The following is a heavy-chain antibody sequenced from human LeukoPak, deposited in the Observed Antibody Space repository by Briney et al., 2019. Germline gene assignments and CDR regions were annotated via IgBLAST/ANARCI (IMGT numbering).Heavy chain of an antibody. D-gene: IGHD2-2*01. CDR2: ISYDGSNK. J-gene: IGHJ5*02. CDR3: ARVGVPAALLGWFDP. CDR1: GFTFSSYG. V-gene: IGHV3-30*03. Sequence: PGGSLRLSCAASGFTFSSYGMHWVRQAPGKGLEWVAVISYDGSNKYYADSVKGRFTISRDNSKNTLYLQINSLRAEDTAVHYCARVGVPAALLGWFDPWGQGTLVTVSS.